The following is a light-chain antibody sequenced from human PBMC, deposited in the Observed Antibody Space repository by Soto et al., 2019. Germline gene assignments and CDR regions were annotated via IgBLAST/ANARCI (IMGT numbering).Light chain of an antibody. Sequence: QSVLTQPPSVSGAPGQRVTISCTGNNSNLGAGYDVHWYQQLPGAAPKLVVFGNRNRPSGVPERFSGSKSGTSASLAIAGLQAEDEADYYCQAYDYSLTAFVFGGGTKLTVL. CDR3: QAYDYSLTAFV. CDR2: GNR. J-gene: IGLJ3*02. CDR1: NSNLGAGYD. V-gene: IGLV1-40*01.